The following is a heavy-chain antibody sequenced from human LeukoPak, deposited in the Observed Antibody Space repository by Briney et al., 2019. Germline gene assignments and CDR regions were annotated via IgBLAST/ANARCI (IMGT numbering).Heavy chain of an antibody. V-gene: IGHV3-33*01. CDR1: GFIFSNYA. J-gene: IGHJ6*03. CDR3: ARGRYCSGGSCPVWYYFFRDG. Sequence: GGSLRLSCAASGFIFSNYAMHWIRQAPGKGLEWVAVIWYDGSNKYYADSVKGRFTISRDNSKNTLYLQLNSLRAEDTAVYYGARGRYCSGGSCPVWYYFFRDGW. CDR2: IWYDGSNK. D-gene: IGHD2-15*01.